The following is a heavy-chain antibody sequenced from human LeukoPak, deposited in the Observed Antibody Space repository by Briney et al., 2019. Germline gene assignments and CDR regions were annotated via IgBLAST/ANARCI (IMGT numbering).Heavy chain of an antibody. D-gene: IGHD1-14*01. V-gene: IGHV3-7*01. CDR2: INRDGSEK. Sequence: GGSLRLSCAASGFTFTSYWMTLVRQPPGKRLEWVANINRDGSEKNYVDSVKGRFTISRDNAKDSLYLQMNNLRGEDTAVYYCARNHYPWGQGTLVTVSS. CDR1: GFTFTSYW. CDR3: ARNHYP. J-gene: IGHJ5*02.